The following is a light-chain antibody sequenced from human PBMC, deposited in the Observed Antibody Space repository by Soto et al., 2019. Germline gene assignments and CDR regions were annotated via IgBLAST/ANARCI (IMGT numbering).Light chain of an antibody. Sequence: EIVMTQSPATLSVSPGERATLSCRASQSVSSTYLAWYQQKPGLAPRLIIYDASTRATGIPDRFSGSGSGTDFTLTISRLEPEDFAVYYCQQSGSSPITFGQGTRLEIK. CDR3: QQSGSSPIT. CDR2: DAS. V-gene: IGKV3D-20*01. J-gene: IGKJ5*01. CDR1: QSVSSTY.